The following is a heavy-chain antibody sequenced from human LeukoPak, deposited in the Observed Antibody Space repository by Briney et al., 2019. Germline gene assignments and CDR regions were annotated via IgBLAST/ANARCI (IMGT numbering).Heavy chain of an antibody. D-gene: IGHD2-2*01. Sequence: GGSLRLSCAASGFTFSSYAMSWVRQAPGKGLEWFSSIGGSGGTTFYADSVKGRFTISRDNSKNTLFLQMGSLRAEDTAVYYCAKGYCASTTCYARFENWGQGTLVTVSS. CDR2: IGGSGGTT. V-gene: IGHV3-23*01. CDR3: AKGYCASTTCYARFEN. J-gene: IGHJ4*02. CDR1: GFTFSSYA.